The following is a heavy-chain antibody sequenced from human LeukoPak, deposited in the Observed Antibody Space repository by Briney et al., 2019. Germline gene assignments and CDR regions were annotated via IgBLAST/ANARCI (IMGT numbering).Heavy chain of an antibody. J-gene: IGHJ4*02. Sequence: PGGSLRLSCEASGFTFSRYSLTWVRQAPGKGLEWVSSISSSSSYIYYADSVKGRFTISRDNAKNSLYLQMNSLRAEDTAMYYCVKPYYYSSGSLNWGQGTLVTVSS. CDR1: GFTFSRYS. CDR2: ISSSSSYI. V-gene: IGHV3-21*01. D-gene: IGHD3-10*01. CDR3: VKPYYYSSGSLN.